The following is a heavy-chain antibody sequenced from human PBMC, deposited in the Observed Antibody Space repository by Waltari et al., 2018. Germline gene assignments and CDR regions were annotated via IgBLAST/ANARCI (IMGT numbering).Heavy chain of an antibody. Sequence: EVQLVESGGGLVQPGRSLRLSCAASGFTFDDYAMHLVRQAPGKGLEWVSGVSWNSGSIGYADSVQGRFTISRDNAKNSLYLQMNSLRAEDTALYYCAKGTPMVRGVLDYWGQGTLVTVSS. CDR1: GFTFDDYA. J-gene: IGHJ4*02. V-gene: IGHV3-9*01. D-gene: IGHD3-10*01. CDR2: VSWNSGSI. CDR3: AKGTPMVRGVLDY.